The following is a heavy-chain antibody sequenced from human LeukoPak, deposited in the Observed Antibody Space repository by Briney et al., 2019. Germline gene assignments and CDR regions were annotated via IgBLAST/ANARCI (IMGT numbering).Heavy chain of an antibody. Sequence: SETLSLTCAVYGGSFSGYYWSWIRQPPGKGLEWIGENNHSGSTNYNPSLKSRVTISVDTSKNQFSLKLSSVTAADTAVYYCARGGYCSGGSCYPYYYYYGVDVWGKGTTVTVSS. J-gene: IGHJ6*04. V-gene: IGHV4-34*01. D-gene: IGHD2-15*01. CDR1: GGSFSGYY. CDR2: NNHSGST. CDR3: ARGGYCSGGSCYPYYYYYGVDV.